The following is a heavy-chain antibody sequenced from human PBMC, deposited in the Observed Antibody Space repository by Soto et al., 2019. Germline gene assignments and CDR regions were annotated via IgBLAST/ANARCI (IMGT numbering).Heavy chain of an antibody. CDR1: GGSISSGGYY. J-gene: IGHJ5*02. D-gene: IGHD2-15*01. Sequence: QVQLQESGPGLVKPSQTLSLTCTVSGGSISSGGYYWSWIRQHPGKGLEWIGYIYYSGSTYYNPSLNSRVTISVDTSTNKFSLKLSSVNAADTAVYYCARVRYCSGGSCYPRFDPWGQGTLVTVSS. CDR2: IYYSGST. CDR3: ARVRYCSGGSCYPRFDP. V-gene: IGHV4-31*03.